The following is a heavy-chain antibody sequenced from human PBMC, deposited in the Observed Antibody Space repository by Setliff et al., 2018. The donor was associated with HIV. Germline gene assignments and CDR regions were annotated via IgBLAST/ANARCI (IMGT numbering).Heavy chain of an antibody. J-gene: IGHJ3*02. CDR1: GGSFSAYY. CDR2: INHSGST. Sequence: SETLSLTCAVYGGSFSAYYWSWIRQPPGKGLEWIGEINHSGSTAYNPSLKSRVTVSVDTSKNQFSLKLRSVAASDTAVYFCARAEAGAFDIWGPGTMVTVSS. D-gene: IGHD6-19*01. CDR3: ARAEAGAFDI. V-gene: IGHV4-34*01.